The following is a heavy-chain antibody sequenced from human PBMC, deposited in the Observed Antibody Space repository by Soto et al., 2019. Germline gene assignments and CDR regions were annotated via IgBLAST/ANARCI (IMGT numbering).Heavy chain of an antibody. J-gene: IGHJ4*02. CDR1: GFTFSSYG. V-gene: IGHV3-30*03. Sequence: QVQLVESGGGVVQPGRSLRLSCAASGFTFSSYGIHLVRQAPGKGLERVAVISYDGRNKYYADSVKGRFTISRDNSKDTLYLQMNSLRAEDTAVYYCARGDFSSGRFDYWGQGTLVTVSS. CDR2: ISYDGRNK. CDR3: ARGDFSSGRFDY. D-gene: IGHD3-22*01.